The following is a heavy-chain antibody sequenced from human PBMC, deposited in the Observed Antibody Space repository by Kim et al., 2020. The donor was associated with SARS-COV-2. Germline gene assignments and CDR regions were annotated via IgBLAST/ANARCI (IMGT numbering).Heavy chain of an antibody. CDR2: IRSKANNYAT. CDR3: THVPGTTLAFWDAIDI. Sequence: GGSLRLSCAASGFTFSGSAMHWVRQASGKGLEWVGRIRSKANNYATAYAASGKGRFTISRDDSKNTAYLQMNSLKTEDTAVYYCTHVPGTTLAFWDAIDICGEGTLVTVSS. D-gene: IGHD1-1*01. J-gene: IGHJ3*02. V-gene: IGHV3-73*01. CDR1: GFTFSGSA.